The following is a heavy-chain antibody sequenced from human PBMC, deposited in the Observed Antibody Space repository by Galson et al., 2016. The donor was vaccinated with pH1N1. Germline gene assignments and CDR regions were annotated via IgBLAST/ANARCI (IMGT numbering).Heavy chain of an antibody. V-gene: IGHV2-5*02. CDR3: AHREVMITNAFDF. CDR1: GFSLHSSGMG. Sequence: PALVNPTQTLTLTCTFSGFSLHSSGMGVGWIRQPPGKALEWLALIYWDDDKRYSPSLKTRLTINKDTSKNQVVLMMTNMDPVDTATYYCAHREVMITNAFDFWGQGTMVTVSS. CDR2: IYWDDDK. J-gene: IGHJ3*01. D-gene: IGHD3-16*01.